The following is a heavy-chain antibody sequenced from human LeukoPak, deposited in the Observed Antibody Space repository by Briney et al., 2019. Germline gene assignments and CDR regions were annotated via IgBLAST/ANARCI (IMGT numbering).Heavy chain of an antibody. Sequence: GGALEISFKGFGYHFTSYWIGWGRPKPGKGLGGMGIIYPGDSDTRYSPSFQGQVTISADKSISTAYLQWSSLKASDTAMYYCARNYGDSRGYYYGMDVWGKGTTVTVSS. CDR3: ARNYGDSRGYYYGMDV. CDR2: IYPGDSDT. V-gene: IGHV5-51*01. J-gene: IGHJ6*04. D-gene: IGHD4-17*01. CDR1: GYHFTSYW.